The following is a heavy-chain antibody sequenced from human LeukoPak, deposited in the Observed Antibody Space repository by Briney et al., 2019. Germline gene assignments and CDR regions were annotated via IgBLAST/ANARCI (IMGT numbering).Heavy chain of an antibody. CDR1: GYSISSGYY. V-gene: IGHV4-38-2*02. CDR3: ARQGYSSSSGY. D-gene: IGHD6-13*01. CDR2: IYHSGST. Sequence: SETLSLTCTVSGYSISSGYYWGWIRQLPGKGLEWIGSIYHSGSTYYNPSLKSRVTISVDTSKNQFSLKLSSVTAADTAVYYCARQGYSSSSGYWGQGTLVTVSS. J-gene: IGHJ4*02.